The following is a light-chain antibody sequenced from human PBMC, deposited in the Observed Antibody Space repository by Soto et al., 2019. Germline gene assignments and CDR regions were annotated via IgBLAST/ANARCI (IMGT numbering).Light chain of an antibody. CDR3: QHLNSYPH. Sequence: DIQLTQPPSSLSASVGDRVTITCRASQDISSYLAWYQQKLGKAPKLLIYAASTLQSGVPSRFSGSGSGTDFTLTISSLQPEDFATYFCQHLNSYPHFGGGTKVDI. CDR2: AAS. J-gene: IGKJ4*01. V-gene: IGKV1-9*01. CDR1: QDISSY.